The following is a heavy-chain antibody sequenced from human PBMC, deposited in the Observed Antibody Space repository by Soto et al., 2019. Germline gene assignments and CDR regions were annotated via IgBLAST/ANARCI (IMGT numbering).Heavy chain of an antibody. V-gene: IGHV1-58*01. D-gene: IGHD6-6*01. Sequence: EASVKVSCKASGFTFTSSAVQWVRQARGQRLEWIGWIVVGSGNTNYAQKFQERVTITRDMSTSTAYMELSSLRSEDTAVYYCAADRYSSSSGYYYGMDVWGQGTTVTVSS. CDR1: GFTFTSSA. CDR2: IVVGSGNT. CDR3: AADRYSSSSGYYYGMDV. J-gene: IGHJ6*02.